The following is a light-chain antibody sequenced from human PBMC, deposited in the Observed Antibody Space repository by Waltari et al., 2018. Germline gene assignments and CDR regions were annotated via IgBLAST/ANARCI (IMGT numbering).Light chain of an antibody. CDR1: QSINW. Sequence: DIQMTQSPSTLSASVGDRVTITCRASQSINWLAWYQQKPGKAPKLLIYRASRLESGVPSSFSGSGSGTEFTLTISSLQPDDFASYYCQQYNTESPWTFGQGTNVEIK. J-gene: IGKJ1*01. CDR2: RAS. CDR3: QQYNTESPWT. V-gene: IGKV1-5*03.